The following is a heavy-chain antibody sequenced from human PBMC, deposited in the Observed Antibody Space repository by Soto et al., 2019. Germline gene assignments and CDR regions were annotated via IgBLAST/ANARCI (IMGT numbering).Heavy chain of an antibody. CDR2: IIPIFGTA. CDR3: AMIEYSSGSDY. CDR1: GGTFSSYA. Sequence: ASVKVSCKASGGTFSSYAISWVRQAPGQGLEWMGGIIPIFGTANYAQKFQGRVTITADESTSTAYMELSSLRFEDTAVYYCAMIEYSSGSDYWGQGTLVTVSS. V-gene: IGHV1-69*13. D-gene: IGHD6-19*01. J-gene: IGHJ4*02.